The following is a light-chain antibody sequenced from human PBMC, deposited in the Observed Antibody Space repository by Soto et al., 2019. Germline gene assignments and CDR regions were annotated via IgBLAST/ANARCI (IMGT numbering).Light chain of an antibody. V-gene: IGKV1-39*01. J-gene: IGKJ1*01. CDR1: QTITNY. Sequence: DIQMTQSPSSLSASVGDRVTITCRASQTITNYLNWYQQQSGKAPKLLIYATDTLQSGVPSRFSGSGSGTDFTLAISSLQPEDFATYYCQQADSFPQTFGQGTKVDIK. CDR3: QQADSFPQT. CDR2: ATD.